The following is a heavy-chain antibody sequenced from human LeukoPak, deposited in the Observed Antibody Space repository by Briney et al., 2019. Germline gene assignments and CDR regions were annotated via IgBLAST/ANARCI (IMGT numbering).Heavy chain of an antibody. CDR2: IDPNSGGT. CDR1: VYTFTGYY. V-gene: IGHV1-2*02. D-gene: IGHD3-10*01. J-gene: IGHJ4*02. CDR3: ASRGASGSYGIDY. Sequence: ASVNVSCKASVYTFTGYYMYWVRQAPGQGLEWMRWIDPNSGGTNYAQKFQGRVTMTRDTSISTAYMELSRLTSDDTAVYYCASRGASGSYGIDYWGQGTLVTVSS.